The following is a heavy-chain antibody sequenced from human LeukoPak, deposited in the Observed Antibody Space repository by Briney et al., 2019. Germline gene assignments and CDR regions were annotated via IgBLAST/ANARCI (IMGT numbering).Heavy chain of an antibody. CDR2: ISSSSSYI. D-gene: IGHD1-14*01. CDR1: GFTFSSYS. CDR3: ARVGYDHDAFDI. V-gene: IGHV3-21*01. Sequence: GGSLRLSCAASGFTFSSYSMNWVRQAPGKGLEWVSSISSSSSYIYYADSVKGRFTISRDNAKNSLYLQMNSLRAENTAVYYCARVGYDHDAFDIWGQGTMVTVS. J-gene: IGHJ3*02.